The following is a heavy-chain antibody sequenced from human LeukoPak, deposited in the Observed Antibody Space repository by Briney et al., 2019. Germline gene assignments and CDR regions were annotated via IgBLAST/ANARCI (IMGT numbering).Heavy chain of an antibody. CDR1: GGSISSSSYY. J-gene: IGHJ4*02. V-gene: IGHV4-39*01. CDR3: ANSANYGGNSGFFDY. D-gene: IGHD4-23*01. CDR2: LYYSGST. Sequence: PSETRSLTCTVSGGSISSSSYYWGWIRQPPGKGLEWIGSLYYSGSTHYNPSLKSRVTISVDTSKTQFSLKLSSVTAADTAVYYCANSANYGGNSGFFDYWGQGTLVTVSS.